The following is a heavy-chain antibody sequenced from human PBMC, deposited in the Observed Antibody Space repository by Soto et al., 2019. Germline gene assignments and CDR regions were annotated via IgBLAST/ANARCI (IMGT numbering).Heavy chain of an antibody. CDR1: GFTFSSYW. CDR2: INSDGSST. D-gene: IGHD6-13*01. CDR3: ARESYSSSWYLPANTIDY. Sequence: GGSLRLSCAASGFTFSSYWMHWVRQAPGKGLVWVSRINSDGSSTSYADSVKGRFTISRDNAKNTLYLQMNSLRAEDTAVYYCARESYSSSWYLPANTIDYWGQGTLVTVSS. J-gene: IGHJ4*02. V-gene: IGHV3-74*01.